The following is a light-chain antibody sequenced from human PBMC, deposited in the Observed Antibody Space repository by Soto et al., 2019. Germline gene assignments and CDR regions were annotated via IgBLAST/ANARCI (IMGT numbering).Light chain of an antibody. J-gene: IGLJ7*01. V-gene: IGLV2-14*01. CDR1: SSDVGGYNY. CDR2: EVS. CDR3: SSYTSSSTLV. Sequence: QSVLTQPASVSGSPGQSITISCTGTSSDVGGYNYVSWYHQHPGKAPKLMIYEVSNRPSGVSNRFSGSKSGNTASLTISGLQAEDEADYYCSSYTSSSTLVFGGGTQLTVL.